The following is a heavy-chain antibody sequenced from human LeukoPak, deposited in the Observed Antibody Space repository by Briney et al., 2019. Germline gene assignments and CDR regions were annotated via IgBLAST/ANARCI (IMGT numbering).Heavy chain of an antibody. CDR3: ARARDGYRFDY. J-gene: IGHJ4*02. CDR2: ISSSSSTI. V-gene: IGHV3-48*04. D-gene: IGHD5-24*01. Sequence: PGGSLRLSCAASGFTFSSYSMNWVRQAPGKGLEWVSYISSSSSTIYYADSVKGRFTISRDNAKNSLYLQMNSLRAEDTAVYYCARARDGYRFDYWGQGTLVTVSS. CDR1: GFTFSSYS.